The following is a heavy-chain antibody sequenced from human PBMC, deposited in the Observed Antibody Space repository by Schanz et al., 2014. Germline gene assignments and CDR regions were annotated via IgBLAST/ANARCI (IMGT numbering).Heavy chain of an antibody. J-gene: IGHJ4*02. Sequence: QLQLQESGPGLVKPSETLSLTCTVSGGSISSSNYYWGWIRQPPGKGLEWIESIYYSGSTYYNPSYKSRLPTSVDTSKNQFSLKLSSVPAADTAVYYCARQFYDILTGYWFPYYFDYWGQGTLVTVSS. V-gene: IGHV4-39*01. D-gene: IGHD3-9*01. CDR1: GGSISSSNYY. CDR2: IYYSGST. CDR3: ARQFYDILTGYWFPYYFDY.